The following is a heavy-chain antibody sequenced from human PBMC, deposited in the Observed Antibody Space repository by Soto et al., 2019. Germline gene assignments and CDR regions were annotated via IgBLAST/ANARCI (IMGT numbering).Heavy chain of an antibody. Sequence: EVQLVESGGGLVQPGRSLRLSCAASGFTFDDYAMHWVRQAPGKGLEWVSGISWNSGSIGYADSVKGRFTISRDNAKNSLYLQMNSLRAEDTALYYCAKGGGLEWLLSVDYWGQGTLVTVSS. V-gene: IGHV3-9*01. D-gene: IGHD3-3*01. CDR3: AKGGGLEWLLSVDY. CDR1: GFTFDDYA. CDR2: ISWNSGSI. J-gene: IGHJ4*02.